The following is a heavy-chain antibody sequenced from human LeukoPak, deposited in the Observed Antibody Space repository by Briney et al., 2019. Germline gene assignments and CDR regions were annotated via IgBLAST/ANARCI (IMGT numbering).Heavy chain of an antibody. D-gene: IGHD3-10*01. J-gene: IGHJ4*02. CDR3: ASSEGSY. Sequence: GGSQSLSCAASGFTFSDHYMDWVRQAPGKGLEWVGRTRNKANSYTTEYAASVKGRFTISRGDSKNSLYLQMNSLKTEDTAVYYCASSEGSYWGQGTLVTVSS. V-gene: IGHV3-72*01. CDR2: TRNKANSYTT. CDR1: GFTFSDHY.